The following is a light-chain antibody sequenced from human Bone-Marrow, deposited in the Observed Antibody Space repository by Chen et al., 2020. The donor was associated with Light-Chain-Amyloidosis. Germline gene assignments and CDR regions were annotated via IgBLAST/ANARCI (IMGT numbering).Light chain of an antibody. V-gene: IGLV3-25*03. Sequence: ELTQPPSVSVSPGQTARITCSGDLLSKQYAYWYQQKPRQAPVLVAYQDNKRPSGIPERFSASSSGTTVTLTISGVQADDEADYYCQTADSSASSWVFGGGTKVTVL. CDR3: QTADSSASSWV. J-gene: IGLJ3*02. CDR2: QDN. CDR1: LLSKQY.